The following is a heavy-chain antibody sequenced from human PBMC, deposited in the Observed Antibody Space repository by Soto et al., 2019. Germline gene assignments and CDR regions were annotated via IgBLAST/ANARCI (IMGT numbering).Heavy chain of an antibody. D-gene: IGHD4-17*01. CDR1: GDTFNGYS. CDR2: INPNSGGT. Sequence: ASVKASCKASGDTFNGYSLHCVRQATEQGLEWMGWINPNSGGTNYAQKFQGWVTMTRDTSISTAYMELSRLRSDDTAVYYCARARCPDYVCGAFDIWGQGTIVTVSS. J-gene: IGHJ3*02. V-gene: IGHV1-2*04. CDR3: ARARCPDYVCGAFDI.